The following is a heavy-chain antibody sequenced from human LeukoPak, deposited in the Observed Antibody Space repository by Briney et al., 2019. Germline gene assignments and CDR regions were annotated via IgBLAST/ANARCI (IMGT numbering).Heavy chain of an antibody. Sequence: GGSLRLSCAASGFTFSSYWMSWVRQAPGKGLEWVANIKHDGSEKNYVDSVKGRFTISRDNAKNSLYLQMNSLRAEDTAVYYCARDAPNYSSTWYPSLYWGRGTLVTVSS. J-gene: IGHJ4*02. D-gene: IGHD6-13*01. V-gene: IGHV3-7*03. CDR1: GFTFSSYW. CDR2: IKHDGSEK. CDR3: ARDAPNYSSTWYPSLY.